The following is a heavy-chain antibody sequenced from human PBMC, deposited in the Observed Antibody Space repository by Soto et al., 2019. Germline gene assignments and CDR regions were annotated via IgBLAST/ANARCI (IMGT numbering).Heavy chain of an antibody. CDR1: GGTFSSYA. CDR3: ARERGYSYGYENYFDY. V-gene: IGHV1-69*13. D-gene: IGHD5-18*01. Sequence: ASVKVSCQAYGGTFSSYAISWVRQAPGQGLEWMGGIIPIFGTANYAQKFQGRVTITADESTSTAYMELSSLRSEDTAVYYCARERGYSYGYENYFDYWGQGTLVTVSS. CDR2: IIPIFGTA. J-gene: IGHJ4*02.